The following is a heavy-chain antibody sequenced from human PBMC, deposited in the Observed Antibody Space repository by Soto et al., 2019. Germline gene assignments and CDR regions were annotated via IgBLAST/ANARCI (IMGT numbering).Heavy chain of an antibody. CDR2: ISSSGNTV. Sequence: QVQLVESGGGLVKPGGSLRLSCAASGFTFSYYYMTWIRQAPGKGLEWLSCISSSGNTVYYADSLKGRFTISRDNAKNSLYLQMNSLSAEDTAIYYCARDEAYGDYVDYWGQGTLVTVSS. J-gene: IGHJ4*02. D-gene: IGHD4-17*01. CDR1: GFTFSYYY. CDR3: ARDEAYGDYVDY. V-gene: IGHV3-11*04.